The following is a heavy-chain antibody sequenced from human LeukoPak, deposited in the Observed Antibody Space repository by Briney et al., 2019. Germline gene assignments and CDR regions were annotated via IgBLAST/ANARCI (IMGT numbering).Heavy chain of an antibody. D-gene: IGHD1-26*01. J-gene: IGHJ6*02. Sequence: GGSLRLSCAASGFAFSTYWMHWVRQAPGKGLVWVSIMNIDRSTTRYADSVKGRFTISRDNAKNTMWLQMNSLRAEDTAVYFCARNVGHNGVDVWGQGTTGTVS. CDR2: MNIDRSTT. V-gene: IGHV3-74*01. CDR3: ARNVGHNGVDV. CDR1: GFAFSTYW.